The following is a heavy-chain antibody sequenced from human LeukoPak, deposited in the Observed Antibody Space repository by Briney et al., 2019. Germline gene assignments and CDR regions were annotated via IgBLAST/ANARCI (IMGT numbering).Heavy chain of an antibody. D-gene: IGHD2-2*01. J-gene: IGHJ4*02. CDR2: INPNSGGT. CDR1: GYTFTGYY. CDR3: ARDIVVVPAAAYYFDY. V-gene: IGHV1-2*02. Sequence: GASVKVSCKASGYTFTGYYMHWVRQAPGQGLEWMGWINPNSGGTNYAQKFQGRVTMTRDTSISTAYMELSGLRSDDTAVYYCARDIVVVPAAAYYFDYWGQGTLVTVSS.